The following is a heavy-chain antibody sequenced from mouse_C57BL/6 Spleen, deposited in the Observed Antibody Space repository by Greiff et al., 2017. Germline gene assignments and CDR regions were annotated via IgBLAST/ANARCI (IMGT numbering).Heavy chain of an antibody. V-gene: IGHV1-7*01. CDR1: GYTFTSYW. CDR3: ARRIGALTVPDY. Sequence: QVQLKQSGAELAKPGASVKLSCKASGYTFTSYWMHWVKPWPGQGLEWIGYINPSSGYTKSNQKFKDKATLTADKSSSTAYMQLSSLTYEDSAVYYCARRIGALTVPDYWGQGATLTVSS. D-gene: IGHD4-1*01. J-gene: IGHJ2*01. CDR2: INPSSGYT.